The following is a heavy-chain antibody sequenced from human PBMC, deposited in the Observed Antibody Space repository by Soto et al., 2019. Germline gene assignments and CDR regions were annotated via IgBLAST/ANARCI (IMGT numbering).Heavy chain of an antibody. CDR3: AKTRRYDFWSGEAFDI. Sequence: GGSLRLSCAASGFTFSSYAMSWVRQAPGKGLEWVSAISGSGGSTYYADSVKGRFTISRDNSKNTLYLQMNSLRAEDTAVYYCAKTRRYDFWSGEAFDIWGQGTMVTVSS. J-gene: IGHJ3*02. V-gene: IGHV3-23*01. CDR1: GFTFSSYA. CDR2: ISGSGGST. D-gene: IGHD3-3*01.